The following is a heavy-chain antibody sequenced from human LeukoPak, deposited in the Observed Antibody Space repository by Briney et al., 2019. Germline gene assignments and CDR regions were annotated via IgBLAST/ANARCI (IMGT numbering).Heavy chain of an antibody. Sequence: SGGSLRLSCAVSGLTFSNHALSWVRQAPGKGLEWVSAISGRDESTYYADSVNGRFTISRDNSKSTLYLQMSSLRAEDTAVYHCAKVTGTTNYWGQGTLVTVSS. CDR2: ISGRDEST. D-gene: IGHD1-1*01. CDR1: GLTFSNHA. V-gene: IGHV3-23*01. CDR3: AKVTGTTNY. J-gene: IGHJ4*02.